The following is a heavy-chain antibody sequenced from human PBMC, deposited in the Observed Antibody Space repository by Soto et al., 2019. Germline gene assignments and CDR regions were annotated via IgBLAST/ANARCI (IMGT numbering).Heavy chain of an antibody. V-gene: IGHV4-34*01. CDR3: AREGRMYGSGSYTLDY. CDR1: GGSFSGYY. D-gene: IGHD3-10*01. CDR2: INHSGST. J-gene: IGHJ4*02. Sequence: PSETLSLTCAVYGGSFSGYYWSWIRQPPGKGLEWIGEINHSGSTNYNPSLKSRVTISVDTSKNQFSLKLSSVTAADTAVYYCAREGRMYGSGSYTLDYWGQGTLVTVSS.